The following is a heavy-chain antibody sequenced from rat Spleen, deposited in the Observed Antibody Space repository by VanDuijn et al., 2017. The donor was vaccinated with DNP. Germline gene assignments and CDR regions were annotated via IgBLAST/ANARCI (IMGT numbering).Heavy chain of an antibody. D-gene: IGHD1-3*01. CDR1: GFSLTSYT. Sequence: QVQLKESGPGPVQPSQTLSLTCTVSGFSLTSYTISWVRQPPGKGLEWMGRIQSGGSTDYNSALKSRLSISRDTSKSQVFLQMNSLQPEDTATYYCASTLVNYGTYGYYAMDAWGQGTSVTVSS. CDR3: ASTLVNYGTYGYYAMDA. V-gene: IGHV2S1*01. CDR2: IQSGGST. J-gene: IGHJ4*01.